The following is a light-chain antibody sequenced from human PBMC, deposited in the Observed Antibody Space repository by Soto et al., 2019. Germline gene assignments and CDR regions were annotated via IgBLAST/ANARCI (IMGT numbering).Light chain of an antibody. J-gene: IGKJ2*01. Sequence: DIQLTQSPSTLFVSVGDTVTIICRPSKSFNKWLAWYHQKPGKAPKLLIYEVSTLESGVPSRFSGSGSGTEFTLTISSLQPDDIATYYCQQYNSFFGQGTKLEIK. CDR3: QQYNSF. CDR1: KSFNKW. V-gene: IGKV1-5*03. CDR2: EVS.